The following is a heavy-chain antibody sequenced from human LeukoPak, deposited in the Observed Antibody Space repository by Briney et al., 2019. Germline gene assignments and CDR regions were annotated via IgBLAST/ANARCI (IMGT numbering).Heavy chain of an antibody. CDR2: VSAGGGTT. Sequence: GRSLRLSCAASGFTFSSFGMHWVRQAPGKGLEWVAVVSAGGGTTYYAASVEGRFSVSRDNSKNTLYLEVDSLRAEDAAIYYCAKEYSFGYWYFDYWGQGTLVTVSS. J-gene: IGHJ4*02. CDR1: GFTFSSFG. CDR3: AKEYSFGYWYFDY. V-gene: IGHV3-30*18. D-gene: IGHD5-18*01.